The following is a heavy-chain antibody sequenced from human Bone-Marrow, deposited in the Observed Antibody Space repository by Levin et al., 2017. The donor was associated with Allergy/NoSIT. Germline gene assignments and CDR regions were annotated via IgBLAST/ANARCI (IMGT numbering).Heavy chain of an antibody. CDR3: VGDYYDASGYYRKDY. Sequence: GASVKVSCKPSGGTFNTYVISWVRQAPGQGLEWMGGIIPLFGQPNYAQKFQDRVTIIADESASTAYLELGSLRSEDTALYYCVGDYYDASGYYRKDYWGQGTLVTVSS. J-gene: IGHJ4*02. CDR1: GGTFNTYV. D-gene: IGHD3-22*01. CDR2: IIPLFGQP. V-gene: IGHV1-69*13.